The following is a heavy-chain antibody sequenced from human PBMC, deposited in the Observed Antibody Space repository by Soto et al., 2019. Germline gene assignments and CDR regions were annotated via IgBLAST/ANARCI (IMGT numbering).Heavy chain of an antibody. V-gene: IGHV4-4*02. CDR1: GGSISSGDYY. D-gene: IGHD1-26*01. Sequence: SETLSLTCTVSGGSISSGDYYWSWVRQPPGKGLEWIGEIYHSGSTNYNPSLKSRVTISVDKSKNQFSLKLSSVTAADTAVYYCARVSASYYYAMDVWGQGTTVTVSS. J-gene: IGHJ6*02. CDR2: IYHSGST. CDR3: ARVSASYYYAMDV.